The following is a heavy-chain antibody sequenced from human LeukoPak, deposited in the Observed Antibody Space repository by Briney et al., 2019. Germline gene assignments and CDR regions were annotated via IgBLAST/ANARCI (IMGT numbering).Heavy chain of an antibody. Sequence: GGSLRLSCAASGFTFDDYGMSWVRQAPGKGLEWVSSINWDGDSTLYADSVKGRFTISRDNAKNSLYLQMNSLRVEDTAFYYCARVSGIAVAGTPDYWGQGTLVTVSS. CDR3: ARVSGIAVAGTPDY. CDR1: GFTFDDYG. J-gene: IGHJ4*02. D-gene: IGHD6-19*01. V-gene: IGHV3-20*04. CDR2: INWDGDST.